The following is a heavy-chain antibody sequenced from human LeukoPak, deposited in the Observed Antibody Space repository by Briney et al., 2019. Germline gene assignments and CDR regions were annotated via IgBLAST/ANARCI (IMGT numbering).Heavy chain of an antibody. J-gene: IGHJ3*02. V-gene: IGHV4-39*07. CDR1: GGSISSRTYY. Sequence: SETLSLTCTVSGGSISSRTYYWGWIRQPPGKGLEWIGSIYYTGSTFYNPSLKSRVTISVDTSKNQFSMKLSSVTAADAAVYFCAREWTTWGAFDIWGQGTMVTVSS. D-gene: IGHD2/OR15-2a*01. CDR3: AREWTTWGAFDI. CDR2: IYYTGST.